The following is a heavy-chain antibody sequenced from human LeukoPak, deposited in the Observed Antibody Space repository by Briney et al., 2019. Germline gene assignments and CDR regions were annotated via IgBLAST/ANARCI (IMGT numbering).Heavy chain of an antibody. V-gene: IGHV4-59*11. D-gene: IGHD5-18*01. J-gene: IGHJ5*02. Sequence: SETLSLTCTVSGGSISSHYWSWIRQPPGKGLEWIGYIYYSGSTNYNPSLKSRVTISVDTSKNQFSLKLSSVTAADTAVYYCARESTMVTSWFDPWGQRTLVTVSS. CDR1: GGSISSHY. CDR2: IYYSGST. CDR3: ARESTMVTSWFDP.